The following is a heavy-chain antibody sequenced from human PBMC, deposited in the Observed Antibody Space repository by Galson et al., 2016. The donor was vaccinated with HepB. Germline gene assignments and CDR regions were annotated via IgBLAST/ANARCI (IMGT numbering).Heavy chain of an antibody. CDR3: AALRGILTGYYSDGMDV. Sequence: SVKVSCKVSGYTLTELSMHWVRQAPGIGLEWMGNFDPEDGEAIYAQKFRGRVTMTGDTSTGTAYMELSSLRSEDTAEYYCAALRGILTGYYSDGMDVWGQGTSVTVSS. J-gene: IGHJ6*02. V-gene: IGHV1-24*01. CDR2: FDPEDGEA. D-gene: IGHD3-9*01. CDR1: GYTLTELS.